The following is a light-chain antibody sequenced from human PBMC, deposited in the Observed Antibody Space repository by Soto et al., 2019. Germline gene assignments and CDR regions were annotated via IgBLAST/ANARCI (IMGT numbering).Light chain of an antibody. CDR2: GAS. V-gene: IGKV3-20*01. Sequence: MASQRVGSNYLAWFQQKSGQTPRLLISGASSRATGIPDRFSCSGSETEFALGMRCRDSGCTAVYICEEPGSAAVRFGRGTKVDIK. CDR3: EEPGSAAVR. J-gene: IGKJ1*01. CDR1: QRVGSNY.